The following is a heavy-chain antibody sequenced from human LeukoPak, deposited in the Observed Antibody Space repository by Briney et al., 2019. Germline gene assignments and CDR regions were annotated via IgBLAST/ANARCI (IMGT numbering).Heavy chain of an antibody. Sequence: GGSLRLSCAASGFTFSSYAMSWVRQAPGKGLEWVSSISSSSSYIYYADSVKGRFTISRDNAKNSLYLQMNSLRAEDTAVYYCARDDVVVPAAKPGLDYWGQGTLVTVSS. CDR3: ARDDVVVPAAKPGLDY. CDR2: ISSSSSYI. V-gene: IGHV3-21*01. D-gene: IGHD2-2*01. CDR1: GFTFSSYA. J-gene: IGHJ4*02.